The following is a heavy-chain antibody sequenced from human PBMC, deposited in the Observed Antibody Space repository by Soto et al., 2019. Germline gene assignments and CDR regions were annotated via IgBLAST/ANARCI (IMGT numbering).Heavy chain of an antibody. CDR3: ANPPGGPVIQH. CDR1: GFTFSSNA. J-gene: IGHJ1*01. CDR2: ISGSGGST. V-gene: IGHV3-23*01. D-gene: IGHD3-10*01. Sequence: GGSLRLSCAASGFTFSSNAMSWVRQAPGKGLEWVSAISGSGGSTYYARSVKGRFTISRDNSKNTLYLQMNSLRAEDTAVYYCANPPGGPVIQHWGQGTLVTVSS.